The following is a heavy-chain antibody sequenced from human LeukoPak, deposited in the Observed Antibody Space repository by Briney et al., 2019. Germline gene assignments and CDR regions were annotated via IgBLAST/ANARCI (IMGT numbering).Heavy chain of an antibody. CDR1: GGSISSYY. V-gene: IGHV4-59*01. D-gene: IGHD1-26*01. J-gene: IGHJ6*02. CDR2: IYYSGST. CDR3: ARGNGSYYFSYYYYGMDV. Sequence: PSETLFLTCTVSGGSISSYYWSWIRQPPGKGLEWIGYIYYSGSTNYNPSLKSRVTISVDTSKNQFSLKLSSVTAADTAVYYCARGNGSYYFSYYYYGMDVWGQGTTVTVSS.